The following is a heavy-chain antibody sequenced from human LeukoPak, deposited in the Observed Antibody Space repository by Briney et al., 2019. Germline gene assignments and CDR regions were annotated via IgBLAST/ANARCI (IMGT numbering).Heavy chain of an antibody. Sequence: GGSLRLSCAASGFSVSTKYINWVRQAPGKGLEWVSVIYAGGSTYYADSVKGRFTFSRDNSKNTLYLQMNSLRAEDTAVYYCARDRTSSGWFRDLDYWGQGTLVTVSS. V-gene: IGHV3-53*01. CDR2: IYAGGST. CDR3: ARDRTSSGWFRDLDY. D-gene: IGHD6-19*01. CDR1: GFSVSTKY. J-gene: IGHJ4*02.